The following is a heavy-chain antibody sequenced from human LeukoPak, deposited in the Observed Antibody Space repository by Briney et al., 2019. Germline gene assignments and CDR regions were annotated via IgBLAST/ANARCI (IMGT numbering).Heavy chain of an antibody. J-gene: IGHJ4*02. V-gene: IGHV4-59*01. CDR3: ARAQKTMLSRAVYFFDF. Sequence: PSETLSLTCNVSGASISDYYWSWIRQSPTRGLEWIVYVSSRGATNNNPSLKSRVTTSAHTSENQLSLKLTSVTAADTAVYYCARAQKTMLSRAVYFFDFWGQGLLVTVSS. CDR2: VSSRGAT. D-gene: IGHD2-2*01. CDR1: GASISDYY.